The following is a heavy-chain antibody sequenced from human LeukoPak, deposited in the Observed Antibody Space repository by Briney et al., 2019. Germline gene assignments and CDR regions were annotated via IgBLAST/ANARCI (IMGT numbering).Heavy chain of an antibody. CDR2: IYYSGST. CDR3: ATYSNYGRFDN. J-gene: IGHJ4*02. CDR1: GGSISSYY. V-gene: IGHV4-59*01. D-gene: IGHD4-11*01. Sequence: PSETLSLTCTVSGGSISSYYWSWIRQPPGKGLEWIGYIYYSGSTNYNPSLKSRVTISVDTSKNQFSLKLSSVTAADTAVYYCATYSNYGRFDNWGQGTLVTVSS.